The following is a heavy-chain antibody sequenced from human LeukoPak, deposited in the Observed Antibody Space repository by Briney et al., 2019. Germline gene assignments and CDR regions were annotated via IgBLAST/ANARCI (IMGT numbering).Heavy chain of an antibody. CDR3: ARVKRIQLWLRGGWFDP. D-gene: IGHD5-18*01. Sequence: SQTLSLTCTVSGGSISSGSYYWSWIRQPAGKGLEWIGRIYTSGSTNYNPSLKSRVTISVDTSKNQFSLKLSSVTAADTAVYYCARVKRIQLWLRGGWFDPWGQGTLVTVSS. CDR2: IYTSGST. V-gene: IGHV4-61*02. J-gene: IGHJ5*02. CDR1: GGSISSGSYY.